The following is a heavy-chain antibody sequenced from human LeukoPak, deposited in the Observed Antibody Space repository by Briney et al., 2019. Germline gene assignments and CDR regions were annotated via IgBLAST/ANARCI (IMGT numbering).Heavy chain of an antibody. CDR2: ISTDGKST. V-gene: IGHV3-74*01. Sequence: QTGGSLRLSCVASGFTFSNYWMLWVRQAPGKGLMWVSLISTDGKSTRYAESVKGRFTISRDNAKNALYLQMDILRVEDTALYFCVRDYQFIQEVWGQGTTVTGSS. CDR1: GFTFSNYW. CDR3: VRDYQFIQEV. D-gene: IGHD2-2*01. J-gene: IGHJ6*02.